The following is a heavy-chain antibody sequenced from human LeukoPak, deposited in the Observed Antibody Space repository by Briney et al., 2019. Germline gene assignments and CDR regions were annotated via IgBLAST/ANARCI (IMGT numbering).Heavy chain of an antibody. Sequence: GGSLRLSCAASGFTFSTYSMSWVRQAPGKGLEWVSSIGSSSNYMYYADSVKGRFTISRDNAKNSLYLQMNSLRAEDTAVYYCATVWNCVPFDYWGQGTLVTVSS. CDR2: IGSSSNYM. CDR3: ATVWNCVPFDY. V-gene: IGHV3-21*01. J-gene: IGHJ4*02. D-gene: IGHD1-7*01. CDR1: GFTFSTYS.